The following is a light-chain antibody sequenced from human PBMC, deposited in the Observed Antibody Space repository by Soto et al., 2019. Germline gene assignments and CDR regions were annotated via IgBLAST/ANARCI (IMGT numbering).Light chain of an antibody. J-gene: IGLJ3*02. Sequence: QSALTQPASVSGSPRQSITISCTGTRSDIGSNNYVSWFQQRPGKAPTLIIYEVSNRPSGVSTHFSGSKSGNTASLTISGLLPEDEAEYYCSSYTTTTRLFGGGTKLTVL. CDR1: RSDIGSNNY. CDR2: EVS. CDR3: SSYTTTTRL. V-gene: IGLV2-14*01.